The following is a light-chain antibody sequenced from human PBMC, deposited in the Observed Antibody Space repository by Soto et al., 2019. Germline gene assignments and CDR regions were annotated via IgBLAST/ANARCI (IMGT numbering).Light chain of an antibody. Sequence: QSALTQPASVSGSPGQSITISCTGTRSDVGGYNYVSWYQQHPGKAPKLMIYDVSNRPSGVSNRFSGSKSGNMASLTISGLQAEDEADYYCSSYTSSSTPHVVFGGGTKLTVL. J-gene: IGLJ2*01. CDR2: DVS. CDR3: SSYTSSSTPHVV. CDR1: RSDVGGYNY. V-gene: IGLV2-14*01.